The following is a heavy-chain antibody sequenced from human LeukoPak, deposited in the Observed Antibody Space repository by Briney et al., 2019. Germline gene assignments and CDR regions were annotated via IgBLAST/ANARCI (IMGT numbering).Heavy chain of an antibody. Sequence: PSETLSLTCTVSGGSISSRSYYWGWIRQPPGKGLEWIGNIYYDGSTYYNPSLKSRVTISVDTSKNQFSLKLSSVTAADTAVYYCARDRSRWDLLPFDYWGQGALVTVSS. D-gene: IGHD1-26*01. CDR2: IYYDGST. CDR3: ARDRSRWDLLPFDY. CDR1: GGSISSRSYY. J-gene: IGHJ4*02. V-gene: IGHV4-39*07.